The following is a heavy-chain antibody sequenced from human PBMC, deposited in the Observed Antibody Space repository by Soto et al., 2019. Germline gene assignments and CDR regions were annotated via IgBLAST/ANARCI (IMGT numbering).Heavy chain of an antibody. J-gene: IGHJ4*02. D-gene: IGHD3-3*02. CDR1: GFTFSSYA. Sequence: EVQLLESGGGLAQPGGSLRLSCAASGFTFSSYAMSWVRQAPGKGLEWVSAISGSGGSTYYADSVKGRFTISRDNSKNTLYLQMNSLRAEDTAVYYCAKDSHFVSGRYLDYWGQGTLVTVSS. CDR2: ISGSGGST. V-gene: IGHV3-23*01. CDR3: AKDSHFVSGRYLDY.